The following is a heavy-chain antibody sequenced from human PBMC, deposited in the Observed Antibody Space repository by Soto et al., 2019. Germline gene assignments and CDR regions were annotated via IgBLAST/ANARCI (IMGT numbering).Heavy chain of an antibody. V-gene: IGHV1-46*03. CDR1: GYTFTSYY. Sequence: ASVKVSCKASGYTFTSYYMHWVRQAPGQGLEWMGIINPSGGSTSYAQKFQGRVTMTRDTSTSTVYMELSSLRPEDTAVYYCARDQRPPTMVRGVIAFDIWGQGTMVTVSS. CDR2: INPSGGST. CDR3: ARDQRPPTMVRGVIAFDI. D-gene: IGHD3-10*01. J-gene: IGHJ3*02.